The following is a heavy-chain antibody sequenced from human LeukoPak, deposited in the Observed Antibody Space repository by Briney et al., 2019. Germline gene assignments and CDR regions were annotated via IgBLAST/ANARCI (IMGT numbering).Heavy chain of an antibody. CDR3: AKEAALGRIAVAGKDY. Sequence: PGGSLRLSCAASGFTFSSYAMSWVRQAPGKGLEWVSAISGSGGSTYYANSVKGRFTISRDNSKNTLYLQMNSLRAEDTAVYYCAKEAALGRIAVAGKDYWGQGTLVTVSS. CDR2: ISGSGGST. CDR1: GFTFSSYA. V-gene: IGHV3-23*01. D-gene: IGHD6-19*01. J-gene: IGHJ4*02.